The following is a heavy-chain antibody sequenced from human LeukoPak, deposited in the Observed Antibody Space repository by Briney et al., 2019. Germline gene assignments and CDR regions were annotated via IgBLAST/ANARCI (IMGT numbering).Heavy chain of an antibody. V-gene: IGHV4-39*01. CDR2: ISYSGST. J-gene: IGHJ5*02. Sequence: SETLSLTCTVSGGSISSISYYWGWIRQSPGKGLEWIGSISYSGSTFYNPSLRSRVTLSVDTSKSHFSLKLSSVTAADTAVYHCARHYHYGSGAYRPLDPWGQGTLVTVSS. CDR3: ARHYHYGSGAYRPLDP. D-gene: IGHD3-10*01. CDR1: GGSISSISYY.